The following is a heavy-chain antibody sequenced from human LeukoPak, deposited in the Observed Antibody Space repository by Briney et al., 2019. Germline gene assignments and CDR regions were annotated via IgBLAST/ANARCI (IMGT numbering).Heavy chain of an antibody. Sequence: ASVTVSFKASGYTFTCYDINWVRQATGQGLEWMGWMNPNSGNTGYAQKFQGRVTMTSNTSISTAYMELISLTCEDTAVYYCARGRLIAARWVDWGQGTLVTVSS. J-gene: IGHJ4*02. D-gene: IGHD6-6*01. CDR2: MNPNSGNT. CDR3: ARGRLIAARWVD. CDR1: GYTFTCYD. V-gene: IGHV1-8*01.